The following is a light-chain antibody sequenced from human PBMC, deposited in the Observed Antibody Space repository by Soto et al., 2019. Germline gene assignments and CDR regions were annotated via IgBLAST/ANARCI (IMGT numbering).Light chain of an antibody. J-gene: IGKJ5*01. Sequence: EIVMTQSPATLSVSPGERATLSWRASQSVSSNLAWYQQKPGQAPRLLIYGASTRATGIPARFSGSGSGTEFTLTISSLQPDDFATYYCQQYNTYSTFGQGTRLEIK. V-gene: IGKV3-15*01. CDR3: QQYNTYST. CDR2: GAS. CDR1: QSVSSN.